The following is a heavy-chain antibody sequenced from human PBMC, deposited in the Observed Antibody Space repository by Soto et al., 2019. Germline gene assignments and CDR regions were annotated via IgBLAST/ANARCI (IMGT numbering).Heavy chain of an antibody. D-gene: IGHD6-19*01. CDR2: ISSREVTI. J-gene: IGHJ4*02. Sequence: QVQLVESGGGLGKPGGSLRLSCAASGFTFSNYYMAWIRQAPGKGLECLSYISSREVTIYYADSVKGRFTISRDNTKNSLYLQMSSLRDEDTGVYYCARVSASGWHVNGRDYFDSWGQGTLVTVSS. V-gene: IGHV3-11*01. CDR3: ARVSASGWHVNGRDYFDS. CDR1: GFTFSNYY.